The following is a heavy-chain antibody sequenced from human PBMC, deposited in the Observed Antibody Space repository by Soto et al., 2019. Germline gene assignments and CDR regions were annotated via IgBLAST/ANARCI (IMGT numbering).Heavy chain of an antibody. CDR2: INHSGST. CDR3: ARGGSSGWRYYYYYGMDV. D-gene: IGHD6-19*01. CDR1: GGSFSGYY. J-gene: IGHJ6*02. Sequence: QVQLQQWGAGLLKPSETLSLTCAVYGGSFSGYYWSWIRQPPGKGLEWIGEINHSGSTNYNPSLKSRVTISVDTSKNQFSLKLSSVTAADTAVYYCARGGSSGWRYYYYYGMDVWGQGTTVTVSS. V-gene: IGHV4-34*01.